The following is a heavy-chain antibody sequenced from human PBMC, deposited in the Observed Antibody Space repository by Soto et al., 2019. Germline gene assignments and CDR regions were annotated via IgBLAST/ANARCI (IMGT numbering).Heavy chain of an antibody. CDR1: GFTFSSYS. J-gene: IGHJ4*02. CDR2: ISSSSSYI. CDR3: ARSTPPTRHPDY. D-gene: IGHD2-2*01. V-gene: IGHV3-21*01. Sequence: GGSLRLSCAASGFTFSSYSMNWVRQAPGKGLEWVSSISSSSSYIYYADSVKGRFTISRDNAKNSLYLQMNSLRAEDTAVYYCARSTPPTRHPDYWGQGTLVTVSS.